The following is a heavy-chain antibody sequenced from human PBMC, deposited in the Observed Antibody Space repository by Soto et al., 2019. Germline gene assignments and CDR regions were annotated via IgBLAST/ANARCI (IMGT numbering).Heavy chain of an antibody. V-gene: IGHV3-30*18. J-gene: IGHJ4*02. CDR3: AKDQEMATIYYFDY. CDR1: GFTFISYG. Sequence: GGSLRLSCAASGFTFISYGMHWGRQAPGKGLEWVAVISYDGSNKYYADSVKGRFTISRDNSKNTLYLQMNSLRAEDTAVYYCAKDQEMATIYYFDYWGQGTPVTVSS. CDR2: ISYDGSNK. D-gene: IGHD5-12*01.